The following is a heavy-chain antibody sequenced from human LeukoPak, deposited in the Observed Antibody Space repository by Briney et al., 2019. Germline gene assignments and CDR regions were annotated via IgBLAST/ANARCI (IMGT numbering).Heavy chain of an antibody. V-gene: IGHV3-21*01. CDR1: GFTFSSYS. D-gene: IGHD1-26*01. CDR3: ARGAAGYVGASSFDY. CDR2: ISSSTTYI. Sequence: GGSLRLSCAASGFTFSSYSMNWVRQAPGKGLEWVSSISSSTTYISYADSVKGRFTISRDNAKNSLYLQMNSLRAEDTAVYYCARGAAGYVGASSFDYWGQRTLVTVSS. J-gene: IGHJ4*02.